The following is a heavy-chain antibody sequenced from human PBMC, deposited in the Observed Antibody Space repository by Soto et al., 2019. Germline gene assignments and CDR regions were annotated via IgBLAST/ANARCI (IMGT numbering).Heavy chain of an antibody. CDR2: ISAYNGNT. J-gene: IGHJ3*02. V-gene: IGHV1-18*01. Sequence: QVQLVQSGAEVKKPGASVKVSCKASGYTFTSYGISWVRQAPGQGLEWMGWISAYNGNTNYAQKLQGRVTMTTDTSTSTAYMELRSLRSDDTAVYYCVRDNHDILTGYYRAFDIWGQGTMVTVSS. CDR1: GYTFTSYG. CDR3: VRDNHDILTGYYRAFDI. D-gene: IGHD3-9*01.